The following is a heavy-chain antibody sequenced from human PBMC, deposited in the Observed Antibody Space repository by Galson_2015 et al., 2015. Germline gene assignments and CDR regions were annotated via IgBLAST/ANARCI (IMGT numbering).Heavy chain of an antibody. CDR3: ARDQGGPYGSGSYQVGQSWFDP. CDR1: GGSISSYY. CDR2: IYYSGST. J-gene: IGHJ5*02. D-gene: IGHD3-10*01. Sequence: SETLSLTCTVSGGSISSYYWSWIRQPPGKGLEWIGYIYYSGSTNYNPSLKSRVTISVDTSKNQFSLKLSSVTAADTAVYYCARDQGGPYGSGSYQVGQSWFDPWGQGTLVTVSS. V-gene: IGHV4-59*01.